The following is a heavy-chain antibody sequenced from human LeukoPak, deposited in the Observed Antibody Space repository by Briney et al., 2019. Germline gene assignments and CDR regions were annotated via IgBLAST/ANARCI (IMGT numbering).Heavy chain of an antibody. D-gene: IGHD6-13*01. CDR1: GYTFTSYD. CDR2: MNPNSGNT. V-gene: IGHV1-8*01. J-gene: IGHJ6*02. CDR3: ARHKQLVPIKGPYYYGMDV. Sequence: GASVKVSCKASGYTFTSYDINWVRQATGQGLEWMGWMNPNSGNTGYAQKFQGRVTMTRNTSISTAYMELSPVTAADTAVYYCARHKQLVPIKGPYYYGMDVWGQGTTVTVSS.